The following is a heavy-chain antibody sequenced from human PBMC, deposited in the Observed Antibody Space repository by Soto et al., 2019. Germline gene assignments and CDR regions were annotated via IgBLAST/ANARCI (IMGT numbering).Heavy chain of an antibody. CDR3: AHRSRGYAYYFDQ. V-gene: IGHV2-5*02. CDR2: IFWDDDK. D-gene: IGHD5-12*01. CDR1: GFSLTTRGVA. J-gene: IGHJ4*02. Sequence: QITLKESGPALVRPTQTLTLTCSFSGFSLTTRGVAVGWIRQPPGKALEWLALIFWDDDKWYSPSLRSRLTITEDTSKTQVVLTMINMDPVYTATYYCAHRSRGYAYYFDQWGQGTLVTVSS.